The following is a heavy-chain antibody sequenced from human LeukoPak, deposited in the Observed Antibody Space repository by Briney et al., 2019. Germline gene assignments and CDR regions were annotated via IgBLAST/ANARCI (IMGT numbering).Heavy chain of an antibody. J-gene: IGHJ4*02. D-gene: IGHD2-2*01. CDR2: ISAYNGNT. CDR1: GYTFTGYY. Sequence: ASVKVSCKASGYTFTGYYRHRVRQAPGQGLEWMGWISAYNGNTNYAQKLQGRVTMTTDTSTSTAYMELRSLRSDDTAVYYCARDLVVVPAATAGYWGQGTLVTVSS. V-gene: IGHV1-18*04. CDR3: ARDLVVVPAATAGY.